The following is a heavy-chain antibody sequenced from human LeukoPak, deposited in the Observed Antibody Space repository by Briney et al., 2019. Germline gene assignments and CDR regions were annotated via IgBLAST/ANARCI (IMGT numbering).Heavy chain of an antibody. V-gene: IGHV3-30-3*01. J-gene: IGHJ4*02. CDR2: ISYDGSNK. CDR1: GFTFSSYA. Sequence: GGSLRFSCAASGFTFSSYAMHWVRQAPGKGLEWVAVISYDGSNKYYADSVKGRFTISRDNSKNTLYLQMNSLRAEDTAVYYCARAGAPLGFDWDFDYWGQGTLVTVSS. CDR3: ARAGAPLGFDWDFDY. D-gene: IGHD5-12*01.